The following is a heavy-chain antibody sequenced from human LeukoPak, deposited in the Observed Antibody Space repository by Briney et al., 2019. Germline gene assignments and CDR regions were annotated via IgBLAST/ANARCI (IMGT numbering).Heavy chain of an antibody. CDR2: ISTAGSTL. J-gene: IGHJ4*02. Sequence: PGGSLRLSCTASGFTFSSHAMNWVRQAPGKGLEWLSYISTAGSTLYYADSVKGRFTISRDKAKNSLYLQMNSLRDEDTAVYYCAREPSESYCSTGSCYFPYFDNWGQGTLVTVSS. CDR1: GFTFSSHA. CDR3: AREPSESYCSTGSCYFPYFDN. D-gene: IGHD2-15*01. V-gene: IGHV3-48*02.